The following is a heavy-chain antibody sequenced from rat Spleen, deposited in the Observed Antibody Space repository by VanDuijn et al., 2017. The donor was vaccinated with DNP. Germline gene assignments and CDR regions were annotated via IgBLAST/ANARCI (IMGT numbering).Heavy chain of an antibody. D-gene: IGHD4-1*01. V-gene: IGHV5-7*01. CDR2: ISYDGSST. CDR3: ARHSLIKRVWDY. CDR1: GFTFSNYD. Sequence: EVQLVESGGGLVQPGRSMKLSCAASGFTFSNYDMAWVRQAPKKGLEWVATISYDGSSTYYRDSGKGRFTISRDNAKSTLYLQRDSLRSEETATYYCARHSLIKRVWDYWGQGVTVTVSS. J-gene: IGHJ2*01.